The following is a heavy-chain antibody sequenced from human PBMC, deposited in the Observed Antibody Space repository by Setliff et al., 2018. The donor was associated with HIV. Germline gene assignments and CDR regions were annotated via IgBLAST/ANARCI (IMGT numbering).Heavy chain of an antibody. Sequence: KPSETLSLTCAVYGGSFSGYYWSWIRQPPGKGLEWIGEINHSGSTNYNPSLKSRVTISVDTSKNQFSLKLSSVTAADTAVYYCAREGTFIVGAAEYFDYWGQGTLVTVSS. CDR1: GGSFSGYY. CDR3: AREGTFIVGAAEYFDY. D-gene: IGHD1-26*01. V-gene: IGHV4-34*01. J-gene: IGHJ4*02. CDR2: INHSGST.